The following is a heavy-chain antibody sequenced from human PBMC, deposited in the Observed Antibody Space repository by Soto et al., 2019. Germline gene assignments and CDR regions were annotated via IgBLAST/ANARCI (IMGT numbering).Heavy chain of an antibody. D-gene: IGHD4-17*01. Sequence: QLQLQESGSGLVKPSQTLSLTCAVSGGSISSGGYSWSWIRQAPGKGLEWIGYIYHSGSTYYNPSLKSRVTISVDRSKNQFSLKLSSLTAADTAVYYCASSYGDYGGGFDPWGQGTLVTVSS. V-gene: IGHV4-30-2*01. CDR3: ASSYGDYGGGFDP. CDR2: IYHSGST. CDR1: GGSISSGGYS. J-gene: IGHJ5*02.